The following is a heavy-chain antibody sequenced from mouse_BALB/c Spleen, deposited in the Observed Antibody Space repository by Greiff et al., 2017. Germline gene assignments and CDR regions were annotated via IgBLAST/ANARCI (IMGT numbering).Heavy chain of an antibody. D-gene: IGHD2-1*01. CDR2: IYPGSGST. CDR3: TREVDGNYRLAY. V-gene: IGHV1S22*01. J-gene: IGHJ3*01. Sequence: LQQPGSELVRPGASVKLSCKASGYTFTSYWMYWVKQRPGQGLEWIGNIYPGSGSTNYDEKFKSKATLTVDTSSSTAYMQLSSLTSEDSAVYYCTREVDGNYRLAYWGQGTLVTVSA. CDR1: GYTFTSYW.